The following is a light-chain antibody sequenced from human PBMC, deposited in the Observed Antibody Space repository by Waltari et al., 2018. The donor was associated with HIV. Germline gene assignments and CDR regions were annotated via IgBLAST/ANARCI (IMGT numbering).Light chain of an antibody. Sequence: DIVMTQSPDSLAVSLGERATINCKSSQSVLYSSNNKKYLAWYQQKSGQPPKLLISWASSREFGVPDHFSGSGSGTDFTLTISSLQAEDVAVYYCQQHYDSPITFGQGTRLEIK. J-gene: IGKJ5*01. CDR2: WAS. CDR3: QQHYDSPIT. CDR1: QSVLYSSNNKKY. V-gene: IGKV4-1*01.